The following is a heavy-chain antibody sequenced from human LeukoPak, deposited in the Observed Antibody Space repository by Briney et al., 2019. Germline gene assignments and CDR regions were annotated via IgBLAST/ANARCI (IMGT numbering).Heavy chain of an antibody. CDR1: GYSISSGYY. V-gene: IGHV4-38-2*02. J-gene: IGHJ5*02. D-gene: IGHD1-26*01. Sequence: PSETLSLTCTVSGYSISSGYYWGWIRQPPGKGLEWIGSIYHSGSTYYKPSLKSRVTISLDTSKNQFSLKLSSVTAADTAVYYCARGQARLSGFDPWGQGTLVTVSS. CDR3: ARGQARLSGFDP. CDR2: IYHSGST.